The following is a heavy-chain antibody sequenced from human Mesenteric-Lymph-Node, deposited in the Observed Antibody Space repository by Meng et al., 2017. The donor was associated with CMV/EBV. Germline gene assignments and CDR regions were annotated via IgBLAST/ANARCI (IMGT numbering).Heavy chain of an antibody. V-gene: IGHV1-2*02. CDR2: INPNSGGT. Sequence: ASVKVSCKASGYTFTGYYMHWVRQAPGQGLEWMGWINPNSGGTNYAQKFQGRVTMTRDTSISTAYMELSRLRSDDTAVYYCARDQIFGVVIMGFDYWGQGTLVTVSS. CDR1: GYTFTGYY. J-gene: IGHJ4*02. CDR3: ARDQIFGVVIMGFDY. D-gene: IGHD3-3*01.